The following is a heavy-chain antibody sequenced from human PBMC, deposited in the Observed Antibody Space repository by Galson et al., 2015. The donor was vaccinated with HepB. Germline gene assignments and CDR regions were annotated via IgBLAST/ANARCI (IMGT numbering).Heavy chain of an antibody. CDR3: TRGGLYNSGSYPPADY. CDR1: GYTFTNYG. V-gene: IGHV1-18*01. CDR2: ISAYNGDT. J-gene: IGHJ4*02. D-gene: IGHD1-26*01. Sequence: SVKVSCKASGYTFTNYGISWVRQAPGQGLEWMGWISAYNGDTDSAQKFQGRVTMTTDTSTTTAYMELRSLRSDDTAVYYCTRGGLYNSGSYPPADYWGQGTLVTVSS.